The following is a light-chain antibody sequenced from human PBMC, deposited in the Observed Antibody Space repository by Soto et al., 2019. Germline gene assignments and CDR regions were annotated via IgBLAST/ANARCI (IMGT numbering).Light chain of an antibody. Sequence: DIQMTQSPSSLSASVGDRVTITCRASQSISSYLNWYQQKPGKAPKLLIYAASSLQSGVPSRFSGSGSGTDFTLTIAGLQPEDSAIYFCQQSISAPLTFGGGPKVEIK. V-gene: IGKV1-39*01. CDR2: AAS. CDR3: QQSISAPLT. CDR1: QSISSY. J-gene: IGKJ4*01.